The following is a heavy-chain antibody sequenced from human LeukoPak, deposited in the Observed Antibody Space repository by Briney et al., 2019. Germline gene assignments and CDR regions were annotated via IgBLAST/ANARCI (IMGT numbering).Heavy chain of an antibody. CDR2: IRYDGSNK. D-gene: IGHD3-22*01. CDR3: AREARVRDSSAGAFDI. J-gene: IGHJ3*02. Sequence: QSGGSLRLSCAASGFTFSSYGMHWVRQAPGKGLEWVAFIRYDGSNKYYADSVKGRFTISRDNSKNTLYLQMNSLRAEDTAVYYCAREARVRDSSAGAFDIWGQGTMVPVSS. V-gene: IGHV3-30*02. CDR1: GFTFSSYG.